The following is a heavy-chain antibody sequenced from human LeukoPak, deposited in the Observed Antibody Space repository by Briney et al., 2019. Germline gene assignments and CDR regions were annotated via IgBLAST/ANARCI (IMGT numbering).Heavy chain of an antibody. CDR1: GFTFSSHA. Sequence: PGGSLRLSCAASGFTFSSHAMSWVRQAPGKGLEWVSAISDSGDSTYYADSVKGRFTISKDNSKNTLYLQMNSLRAEDTAVYYCAKDHYGDYEGYFDYWGQGTLVTVSS. CDR3: AKDHYGDYEGYFDY. D-gene: IGHD4-17*01. V-gene: IGHV3-23*01. J-gene: IGHJ4*02. CDR2: ISDSGDST.